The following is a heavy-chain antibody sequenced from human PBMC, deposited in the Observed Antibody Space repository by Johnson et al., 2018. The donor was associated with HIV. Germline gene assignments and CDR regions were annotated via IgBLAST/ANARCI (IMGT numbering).Heavy chain of an antibody. CDR2: VSHDGSNE. J-gene: IGHJ3*02. V-gene: IGHV3-30*04. Sequence: QVQLVESGGGVVQPGRSLRLSCAASGFTFSSYAMHWVRRAPGKGLEWLAVVSHDGSNEYYADSVKGRCTVSRDNTKNTLYLQMNSLRPEDTAVYYCAKVAVATAAGGVALDIWGPGTMVTVS. D-gene: IGHD6-13*01. CDR1: GFTFSSYA. CDR3: AKVAVATAAGGVALDI.